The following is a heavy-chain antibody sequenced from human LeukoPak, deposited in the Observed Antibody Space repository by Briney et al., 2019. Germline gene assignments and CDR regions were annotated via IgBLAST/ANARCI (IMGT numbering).Heavy chain of an antibody. CDR3: AHRHMPAVPGVFEY. V-gene: IGHV2-5*01. CDR2: INWNDDK. CDR1: GFSLRNSGEA. Sequence: SGPTLVKPTQTLTLTCTFSGFSLRNSGEAVGWIRQPPGKALEWLAVINWNDDKRYRPSLKSRLTITEDTSKNQVVLTMTNMDPVDTATYFCAHRHMPAVPGVFEYWGQGTLVTVSS. J-gene: IGHJ4*02. D-gene: IGHD6-19*01.